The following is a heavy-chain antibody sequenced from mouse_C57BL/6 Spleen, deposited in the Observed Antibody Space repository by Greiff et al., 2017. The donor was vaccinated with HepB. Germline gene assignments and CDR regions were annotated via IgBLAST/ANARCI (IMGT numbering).Heavy chain of an antibody. J-gene: IGHJ3*01. Sequence: VQLQQPGAELVGPGSSVKLSCKASGYTFTSYWMHWVKQRPIQGLEWIGNIDPSDSETHYNQKFKDKATLTVDKSSSTAYMQLSSLTSEDSAVYYCARQDYGRGIAYWGQGTLVTVSA. D-gene: IGHD1-1*01. CDR1: GYTFTSYW. CDR3: ARQDYGRGIAY. V-gene: IGHV1-52*01. CDR2: IDPSDSET.